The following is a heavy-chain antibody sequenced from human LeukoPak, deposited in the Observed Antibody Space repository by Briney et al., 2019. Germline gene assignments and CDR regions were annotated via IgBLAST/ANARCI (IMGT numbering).Heavy chain of an antibody. Sequence: ASVKVSCKASGYTFTGYYMHWVRQAPGQGLEWMGRTNPNSGGTNYAQKFQGRVTMTRDTSISAAYMELSRLRSDDTAVYYCARVYYYGSGSYSAGAEYFQHWGQGTLVTVSS. V-gene: IGHV1-2*06. CDR3: ARVYYYGSGSYSAGAEYFQH. J-gene: IGHJ1*01. D-gene: IGHD3-10*01. CDR2: TNPNSGGT. CDR1: GYTFTGYY.